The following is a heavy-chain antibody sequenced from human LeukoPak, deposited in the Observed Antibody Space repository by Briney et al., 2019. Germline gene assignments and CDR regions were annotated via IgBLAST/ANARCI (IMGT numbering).Heavy chain of an antibody. CDR1: GFTVSSNY. D-gene: IGHD3-22*01. CDR2: MYRGGSA. V-gene: IGHV3-66*01. Sequence: GGSLRLSCGASGFTVSSNYMTWVRQAPGKGLECVSVMYRGGSAYYADSVKGRFTLSRDNSKNTLYLQMDNLRVEDTAVYYCARVDNSGFHPFDYWGQGTLVTVSS. J-gene: IGHJ4*02. CDR3: ARVDNSGFHPFDY.